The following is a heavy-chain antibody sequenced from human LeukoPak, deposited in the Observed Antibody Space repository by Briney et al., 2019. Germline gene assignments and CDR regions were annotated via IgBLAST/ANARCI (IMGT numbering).Heavy chain of an antibody. J-gene: IGHJ6*03. CDR2: IIPIFGTA. CDR3: ARVIAARTNYYYYYMDV. V-gene: IGHV1-69*13. CDR1: GGTFSSYA. Sequence: ASVKVSCKASGGTFSSYAISWVRQAPGQGLEWMGGIIPIFGTANYAQKFQGRVTITADESTSTAYMELSSLRSEDTAVYYCARVIAARTNYYYYYMDVWGKGTTVTVSS. D-gene: IGHD6-6*01.